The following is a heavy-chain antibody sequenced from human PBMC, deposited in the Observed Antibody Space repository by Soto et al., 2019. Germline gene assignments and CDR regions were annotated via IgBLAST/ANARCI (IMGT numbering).Heavy chain of an antibody. D-gene: IGHD6-13*01. CDR2: ISYDGSNK. CDR3: ARVPAAAGPFDY. CDR1: GFTFSSYA. Sequence: GGSLRLSCAASGFTFSSYAMHWVRQAPGKGLEWVAVISYDGSNKYYADSVKGRFTISRDNSKNTLYLQMNSLRAEDTAVYYCARVPAAAGPFDYWGQGTLVTVSS. V-gene: IGHV3-30-3*01. J-gene: IGHJ4*02.